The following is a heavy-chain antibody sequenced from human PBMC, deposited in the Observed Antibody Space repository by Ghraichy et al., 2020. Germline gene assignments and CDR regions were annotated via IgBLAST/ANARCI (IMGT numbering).Heavy chain of an antibody. J-gene: IGHJ6*02. V-gene: IGHV3-43*01. D-gene: IGHD2-2*01. CDR1: GFTFDDYT. CDR2: ISWDGGST. Sequence: GGSLRLSCAASGFTFDDYTMHWVRQAPGKGLEWVSLISWDGGSTYYADSVKGRFTISRDNSKNSLYLQMNSLRTEDTALYYCAKDGCSSTSCHGYYYYGMDVWGQGTTVTVSS. CDR3: AKDGCSSTSCHGYYYYGMDV.